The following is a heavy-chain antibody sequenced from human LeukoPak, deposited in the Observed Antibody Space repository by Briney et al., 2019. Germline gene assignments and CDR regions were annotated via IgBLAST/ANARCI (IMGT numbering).Heavy chain of an antibody. J-gene: IGHJ6*03. V-gene: IGHV4-59*01. CDR3: ASGSYLYYYYYYMDV. D-gene: IGHD3-10*01. CDR2: IYYSGST. Sequence: SETLSLTCTVYGGSISSYYWSWIRQPPGKGLEWIGYIYYSGSTNYNPSLKSRVTISVDTSKNQFSLKLSSVTAADTAVYYCASGSYLYYYYYYMDVWGKGTTVTVSS. CDR1: GGSISSYY.